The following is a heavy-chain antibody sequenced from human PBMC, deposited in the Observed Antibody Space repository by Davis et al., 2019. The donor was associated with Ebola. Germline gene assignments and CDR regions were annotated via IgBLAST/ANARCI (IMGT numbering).Heavy chain of an antibody. Sequence: ASVKVSCKASGYTFTSYGISWVRQAPGQGLEWMGWISAYNGNTNYAQKLQGRVTMTTDTSTSTAYMELRSLRSDDTAVYYCAREGFTIFGVVSTWYFDLWGRGTLVTVSS. J-gene: IGHJ2*01. CDR1: GYTFTSYG. V-gene: IGHV1-18*01. D-gene: IGHD3-3*01. CDR3: AREGFTIFGVVSTWYFDL. CDR2: ISAYNGNT.